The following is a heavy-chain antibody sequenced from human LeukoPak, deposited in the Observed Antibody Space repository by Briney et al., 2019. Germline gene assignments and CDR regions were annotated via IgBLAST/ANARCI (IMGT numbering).Heavy chain of an antibody. CDR1: GYTFTSYA. J-gene: IGHJ6*03. Sequence: ASVKVSCKASGYTFTSYAMNWVRQAPGQGLEWMGWINTNTGTPTYAQGFTGRFVFSLDTSASTAYLQISSLKAEDTAVYYCARFPEYSSSPFYYYYYMDVWGKGTTVTVSS. V-gene: IGHV7-4-1*02. CDR2: INTNTGTP. D-gene: IGHD6-6*01. CDR3: ARFPEYSSSPFYYYYYMDV.